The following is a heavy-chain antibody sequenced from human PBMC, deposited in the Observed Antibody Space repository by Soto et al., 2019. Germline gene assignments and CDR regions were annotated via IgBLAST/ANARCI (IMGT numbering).Heavy chain of an antibody. J-gene: IGHJ4*01. CDR2: ISAYNGNT. Sequence: ASVKVSCKHSGYPFTRNAISCVRQAPAQGLEWMGWISAYNGNTNYAQKVPVRVTMTTDTSRSTAYMELRSLRSADTAVYYWARDPSEGFDYWG. CDR3: ARDPSEGFDY. V-gene: IGHV1-18*01. CDR1: GYPFTRNA.